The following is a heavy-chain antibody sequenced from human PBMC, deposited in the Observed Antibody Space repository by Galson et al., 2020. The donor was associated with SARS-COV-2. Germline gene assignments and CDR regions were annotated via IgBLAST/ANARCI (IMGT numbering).Heavy chain of an antibody. CDR2: IYNSGST. Sequence: SQTLSLTCTVSGGSISSGGYYWSWIRQLPGKGLEWIGYIYNSGSTFYTPSLMSRITISVDTSKNQFSLKLSSVTAADTAVYYCVREELEGGYYTGVDVWGQGTTVTVAS. V-gene: IGHV4-31*03. CDR1: GGSISSGGYY. CDR3: VREELEGGYYTGVDV. D-gene: IGHD2-2*02. J-gene: IGHJ6*02.